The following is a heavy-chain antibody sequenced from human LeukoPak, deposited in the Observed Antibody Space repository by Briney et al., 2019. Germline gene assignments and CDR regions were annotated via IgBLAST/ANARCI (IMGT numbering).Heavy chain of an antibody. CDR2: IIRIISYI. J-gene: IGHJ6*03. CDR1: GVTFTAIT. D-gene: IGHD6-19*01. V-gene: IGHV3-21*01. CDR3: ARDAQWLVPEGYYYYMDV. Sequence: GGSPRPSRAGSGVTFTAITMTCCPRSPGRGLGRVSSIIRIISYIFYADSVKGRFTISRDNAKNSLYLQMNSLRAEDTAVYYCARDAQWLVPEGYYYYMDVWGKGTTVTVSS.